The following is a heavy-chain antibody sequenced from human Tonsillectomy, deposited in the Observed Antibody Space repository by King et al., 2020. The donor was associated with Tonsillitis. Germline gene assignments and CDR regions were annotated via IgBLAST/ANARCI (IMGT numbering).Heavy chain of an antibody. J-gene: IGHJ6*02. CDR2: TYYRSKWYN. CDR3: ARDFPWLVYYYYGMDV. Sequence: VQLQQSGPGLVKPSQTLSLTCAISGDSFSSNSATWNWLRQSPSRGREWLGRTYYRSKWYNDYAVSVKSRITINPDTSKNQFSLQLNSVTPEDTAVYYFARDFPWLVYYYYGMDVWGQGTTVTVPS. CDR1: GDSFSSNSAT. D-gene: IGHD5-12*01. V-gene: IGHV6-1*01.